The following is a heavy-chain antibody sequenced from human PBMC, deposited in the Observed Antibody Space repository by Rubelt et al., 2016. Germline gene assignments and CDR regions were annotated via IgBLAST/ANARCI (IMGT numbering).Heavy chain of an antibody. CDR2: INSDGSST. CDR3: ARDLEYCSGGSCYKPLNYYYYGMDV. J-gene: IGHJ6*02. D-gene: IGHD2-15*01. CDR1: GFTFSSYW. Sequence: EVQLVESGGGLVQPGGSLRLSCAASGFTFSSYWMHWVRQAPGKGLVWVSRINSDGSSTSYADSVKGRFTISRENAKNTLYLQMNSLRAEDTAVYYGARDLEYCSGGSCYKPLNYYYYGMDVWGQGTTVTVSS. V-gene: IGHV3-74*01.